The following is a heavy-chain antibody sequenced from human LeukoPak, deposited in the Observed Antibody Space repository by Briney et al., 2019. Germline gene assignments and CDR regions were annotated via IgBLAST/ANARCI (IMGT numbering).Heavy chain of an antibody. CDR2: IYYSGST. D-gene: IGHD3-10*01. CDR3: ASITANAAADDY. Sequence: SETLSLTCTASGGSISSYYWSWIRQPPGKGLEWIAYIYYSGSTNYNPSLKSRVTISVDTSKNQFSLQLSSVTAADTAVYYCASITANAAADDYWGQGTLVTVSS. J-gene: IGHJ4*02. V-gene: IGHV4-59*08. CDR1: GGSISSYY.